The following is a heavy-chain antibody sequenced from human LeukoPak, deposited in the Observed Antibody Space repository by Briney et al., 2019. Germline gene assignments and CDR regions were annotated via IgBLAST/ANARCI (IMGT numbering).Heavy chain of an antibody. Sequence: SETLSLTCIVSGGSISSSSYNWGWIRQPPGKGLEWIGSIYYSGSTYYNPSLKSRVTISVDTSKNQFSLKVSSVTAADTAVYYCARASLDIVVVPAAREAYAFDIWGQGTMVTVSS. V-gene: IGHV4-39*01. D-gene: IGHD2-2*01. CDR1: GGSISSSSYN. CDR3: ARASLDIVVVPAAREAYAFDI. J-gene: IGHJ3*02. CDR2: IYYSGST.